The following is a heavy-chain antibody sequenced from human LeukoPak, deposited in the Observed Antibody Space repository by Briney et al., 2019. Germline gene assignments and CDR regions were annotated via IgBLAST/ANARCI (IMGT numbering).Heavy chain of an antibody. CDR2: IYYSGST. CDR1: GGSISSYY. CDR3: ARELWSGYSL. J-gene: IGHJ4*02. V-gene: IGHV4-59*01. D-gene: IGHD3-3*01. Sequence: SETLSLTCTVSGGSISSYYWSWIRQPPGKGLEWIGYIYYSGSTNYNPSLKSRVTISVDTSKNQFSLKLSSVTAADAAVYYCARELWSGYSLWGQGTLVTVSS.